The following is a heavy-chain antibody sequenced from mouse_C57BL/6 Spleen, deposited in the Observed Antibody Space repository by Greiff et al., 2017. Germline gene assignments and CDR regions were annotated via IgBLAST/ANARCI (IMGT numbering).Heavy chain of an antibody. CDR1: GYTFTDYE. CDR3: TRGELRGDYYYAMDY. CDR2: IDPETGGT. J-gene: IGHJ4*01. V-gene: IGHV1-15*01. D-gene: IGHD1-1*01. Sequence: QVQLKQSGAELVRPGASVTLSCKASGYTFTDYEMHWVKQTPVHGLEWIGAIDPETGGTAYNQKFKGKAILTADKSSSTAYMELRSLTSEDSAVYYCTRGELRGDYYYAMDYWGQGTSVTVSS.